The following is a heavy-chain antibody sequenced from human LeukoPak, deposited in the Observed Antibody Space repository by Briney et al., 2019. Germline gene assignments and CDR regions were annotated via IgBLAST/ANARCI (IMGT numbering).Heavy chain of an antibody. Sequence: PGGSLRLSCAASGFTFSSYGMHWVRQAPGKGLEWVAVIWYDGSSKYYIDSVKGRCTISRDNSKNTLYLQLNSLRAEDTAVYYCAKGHSSGWYPSLDYWGQGTLVTVSS. D-gene: IGHD6-19*01. V-gene: IGHV3-33*06. CDR1: GFTFSSYG. CDR2: IWYDGSSK. CDR3: AKGHSSGWYPSLDY. J-gene: IGHJ4*02.